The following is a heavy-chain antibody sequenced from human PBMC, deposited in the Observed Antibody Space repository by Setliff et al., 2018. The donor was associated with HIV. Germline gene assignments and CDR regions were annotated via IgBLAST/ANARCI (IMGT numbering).Heavy chain of an antibody. CDR2: IYYDGTNK. J-gene: IGHJ4*01. Sequence: GGSLRLSCAASGFTFSDYGMHWVRQAPGKGLEWVAVIYYDGTNKYYADSVKGRFTISRDNSKNTLYLQMNRLRVEDTAVYYCAKDGISGGAYPPYYFDYWGHGTLVTVSS. CDR1: GFTFSDYG. V-gene: IGHV3-33*06. D-gene: IGHD2-15*01. CDR3: AKDGISGGAYPPYYFDY.